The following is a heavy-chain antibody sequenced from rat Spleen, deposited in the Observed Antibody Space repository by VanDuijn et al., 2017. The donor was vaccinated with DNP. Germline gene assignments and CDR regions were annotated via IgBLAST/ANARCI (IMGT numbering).Heavy chain of an antibody. J-gene: IGHJ2*01. D-gene: IGHD4-3*01. Sequence: EVQLVESGGGLVQPGRSLKLSCAASGFTFSNYDMAWVRQAPTKCLEWVASLHTSGGRTFYRDSVKGRFTVSSDNAKNTLYLQLNSMKSEDTAIYYCARNRAQIGVPGYFDYWGQGVMVTVSS. V-gene: IGHV5S13*01. CDR1: GFTFSNYD. CDR2: LHTSGGRT. CDR3: ARNRAQIGVPGYFDY.